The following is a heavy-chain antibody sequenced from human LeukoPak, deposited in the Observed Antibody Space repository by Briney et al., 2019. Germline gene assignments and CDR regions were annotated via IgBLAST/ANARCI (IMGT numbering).Heavy chain of an antibody. Sequence: PGGSLRLSCAASGFTFSSYAMSWVRQAPGKGLEWVSAISGSGGSTYYADSVKGRFTISRDNSKNTLYLQMNSLRAEDTAVYYCANDPFLPTIPAAILDYWGQGTLVTVSS. CDR1: GFTFSSYA. CDR2: ISGSGGST. V-gene: IGHV3-23*01. CDR3: ANDPFLPTIPAAILDY. J-gene: IGHJ4*02. D-gene: IGHD2-2*01.